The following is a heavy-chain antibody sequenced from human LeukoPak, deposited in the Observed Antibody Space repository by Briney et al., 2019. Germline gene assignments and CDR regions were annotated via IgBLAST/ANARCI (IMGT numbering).Heavy chain of an antibody. CDR3: ARARQGYSGSDFDY. Sequence: SETLSLTCTVSGDSFSSYYWNWIRQPAGKGLEWIGRIYTSGIANYNPSLKRRVTMLVDTSKKQFSLRLTSVTAADSAVYYCARARQGYSGSDFDYWGQGTLVTVSS. CDR2: IYTSGIA. J-gene: IGHJ4*02. D-gene: IGHD1-26*01. CDR1: GDSFSSYY. V-gene: IGHV4-4*07.